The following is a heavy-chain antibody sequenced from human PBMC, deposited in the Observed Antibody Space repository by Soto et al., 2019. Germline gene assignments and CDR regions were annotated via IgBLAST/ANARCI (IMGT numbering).Heavy chain of an antibody. J-gene: IGHJ6*02. D-gene: IGHD6-19*01. CDR3: AREFVRGWPSGPYYYYGMDV. V-gene: IGHV3-74*01. CDR1: GFTFSSYW. CDR2: INSDGSST. Sequence: VQLVESGGGLVQPGGSLRLSCAASGFTFSSYWMHWVRQAPGKGLVWVSRINSDGSSTSYADSVKGRFTISRDNAKNTLYLQMNSLRAEDTAVYYCAREFVRGWPSGPYYYYGMDVWGQGTTVTVSS.